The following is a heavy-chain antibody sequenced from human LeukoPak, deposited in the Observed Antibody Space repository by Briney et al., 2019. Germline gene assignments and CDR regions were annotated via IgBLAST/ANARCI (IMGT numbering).Heavy chain of an antibody. J-gene: IGHJ4*02. CDR2: INPDGSTT. V-gene: IGHV3-74*01. CDR1: GFTFSYYW. D-gene: IGHD4-23*01. CDR3: TSTGNSGY. Sequence: PGGSLRLSCAASGFTFSYYWMYWVRQAPGKGLVRVSRINPDGSTTDYADSVKGRFTISRDNAKNTLYLQMNTLRAEDTAVYYCTSTGNSGYWGQGTPVTVSS.